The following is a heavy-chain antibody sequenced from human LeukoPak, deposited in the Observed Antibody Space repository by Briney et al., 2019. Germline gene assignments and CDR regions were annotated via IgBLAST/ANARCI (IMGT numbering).Heavy chain of an antibody. CDR3: ASPLYYYGSGSPNTGEAAFDI. CDR2: IIPIFGTA. V-gene: IGHV1-69*13. Sequence: ASVKVSCKASGFTFKTYGIYWVRQAPGQGLEWMGGIIPIFGTANYAQKFQGRVTITADESTSTAYMELSSLRSEDTAVYYCASPLYYYGSGSPNTGEAAFDIWGQGTMVTVSS. D-gene: IGHD3-10*01. CDR1: GFTFKTYG. J-gene: IGHJ3*02.